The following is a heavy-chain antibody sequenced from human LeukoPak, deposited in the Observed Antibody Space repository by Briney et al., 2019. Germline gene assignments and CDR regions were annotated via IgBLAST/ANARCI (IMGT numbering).Heavy chain of an antibody. V-gene: IGHV3-23*01. J-gene: IGHJ4*02. Sequence: GGSLRLSCAASGFTFSSYAMSWVRQAPGKGLEWVSAISGSGGSTYYADSVKGRFTISRDNSKNTLYLQMNSLRAEDTAVYYCAKVIVVVPAAMVGLDYWGQGTLVTVSS. D-gene: IGHD2-2*01. CDR1: GFTFSSYA. CDR2: ISGSGGST. CDR3: AKVIVVVPAAMVGLDY.